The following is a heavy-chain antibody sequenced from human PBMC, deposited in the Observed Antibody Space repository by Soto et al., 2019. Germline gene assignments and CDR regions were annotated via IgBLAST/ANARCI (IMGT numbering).Heavy chain of an antibody. CDR2: IYYNGST. V-gene: IGHV4-31*03. Sequence: WQTLSLTCTVSGASISIGGYCCSWMRQHPWKGLEWIGHIYYNGSTYYNPSLKSRLTISVDTSKNEFSLRLTSVTAADTAVYFCATDEYFGEETDSYYYAMDVWRQGTTVTVSS. J-gene: IGHJ6*01. CDR3: ATDEYFGEETDSYYYAMDV. D-gene: IGHD2-21*01. CDR1: GASISIGGYC.